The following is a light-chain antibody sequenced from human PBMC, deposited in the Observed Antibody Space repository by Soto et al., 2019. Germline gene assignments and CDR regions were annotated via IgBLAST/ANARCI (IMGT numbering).Light chain of an antibody. CDR1: QSVSSSY. Sequence: EVVLTQSPGTLSLSPGERATLSCRASQSVSSSYLAWYQQKPGQAPSLLIYGASTRATGTPARFSGSGSGTEFTLTISSLQTEDVAVYYCQQYFSYPLTFGGGTKVDIK. CDR3: QQYFSYPLT. V-gene: IGKV3-20*01. CDR2: GAS. J-gene: IGKJ4*01.